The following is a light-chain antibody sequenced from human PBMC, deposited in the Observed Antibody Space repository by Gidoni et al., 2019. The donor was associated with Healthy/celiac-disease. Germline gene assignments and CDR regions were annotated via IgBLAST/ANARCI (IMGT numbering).Light chain of an antibody. V-gene: IGLV3-21*02. CDR3: QVWDGSSEEV. J-gene: IGLJ3*02. CDR2: DDS. CDR1: NIGTKS. Sequence: SSVLTQPPSVSVAPGQTARITCGGNNIGTKSVHWYQQKPGQAPVLVVYDDSDRPSGIPERFSGSNAGDTATLTISRVEAGDEADYYCQVWDGSSEEVFGGGTKLTVL.